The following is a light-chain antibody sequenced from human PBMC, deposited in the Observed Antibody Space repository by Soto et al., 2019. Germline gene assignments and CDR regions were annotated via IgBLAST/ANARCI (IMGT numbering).Light chain of an antibody. CDR2: RAS. Sequence: ERATLSCRASQSVSSYLAWYHQKPGQAPRLLIYRASTRATGIPATFSGSGSGTEFTLTVSSLQSEDFAVYYCQQHDNWPRTFGQGTKV. J-gene: IGKJ1*01. V-gene: IGKV3-15*01. CDR1: QSVSSY. CDR3: QQHDNWPRT.